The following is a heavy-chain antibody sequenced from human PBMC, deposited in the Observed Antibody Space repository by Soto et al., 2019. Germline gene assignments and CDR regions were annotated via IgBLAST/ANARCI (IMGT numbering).Heavy chain of an antibody. D-gene: IGHD6-13*01. CDR1: GFTFSTHA. V-gene: IGHV3-30-3*01. J-gene: IGHJ5*02. CDR2: ISYDGTTK. Sequence: QEQVVESGGGVVQPGRSLRLSCAASGFTFSTHAMHWVRQAPGRGLEWVAIISYDGTTKDYADSVKGRFTISRDNSKKAVYLQMNSLRSEDTALYYCARDWRTAGTTGWFDPWGQGTLVTVSS. CDR3: ARDWRTAGTTGWFDP.